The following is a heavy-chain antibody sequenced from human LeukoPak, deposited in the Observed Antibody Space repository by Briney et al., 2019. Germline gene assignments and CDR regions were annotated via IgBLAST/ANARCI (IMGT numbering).Heavy chain of an antibody. V-gene: IGHV3-74*01. Sequence: GGSLRLSCAASGFTFSSYWMHWVRQAPGKGLVWGSRINSDGSSTSYADSVKGRFTISRDNAKNTLYLQMNSLRAEDTAVYYCARDPIVGATYPLVPPDYWGQGTLVTVSS. D-gene: IGHD1-26*01. J-gene: IGHJ4*02. CDR3: ARDPIVGATYPLVPPDY. CDR1: GFTFSSYW. CDR2: INSDGSST.